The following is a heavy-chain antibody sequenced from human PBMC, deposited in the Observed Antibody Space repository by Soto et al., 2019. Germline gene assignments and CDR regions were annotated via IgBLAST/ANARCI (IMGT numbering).Heavy chain of an antibody. CDR1: GYTFTNYA. Sequence: QVQFVQSGAELKKPGASVKVSCKASGYTFTNYAMHWVRQAPGQRLEWMGWINAGNGNTKYSQKFQGRVTITRDTSARTAYVELTSLRYDDTAVYDCARAGYCSSTSCSDAFDIWGQGTLVTVSS. V-gene: IGHV1-3*01. CDR3: ARAGYCSSTSCSDAFDI. CDR2: INAGNGNT. J-gene: IGHJ3*02. D-gene: IGHD2-2*01.